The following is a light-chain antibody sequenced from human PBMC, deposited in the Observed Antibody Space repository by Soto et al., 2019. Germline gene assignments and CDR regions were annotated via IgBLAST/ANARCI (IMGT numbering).Light chain of an antibody. CDR3: QQSYSTPFT. CDR2: EAS. J-gene: IGKJ3*01. CDR1: QTVNNY. V-gene: IGKV3-11*01. Sequence: EIVLTQSPATLSLSPGERATLSCRANQTVNNYLAWFQQKPGQAPRLLIYEASTRAAGIPARFSGSGSGTDFTLTISSLEPEDFATYYCQQSYSTPFTFGPGTKVDIK.